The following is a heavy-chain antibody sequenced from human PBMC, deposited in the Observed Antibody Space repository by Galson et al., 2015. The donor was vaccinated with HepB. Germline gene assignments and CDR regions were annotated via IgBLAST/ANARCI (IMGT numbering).Heavy chain of an antibody. D-gene: IGHD1-26*01. V-gene: IGHV5-51*03. CDR3: ARLSDPEWEPDVFDI. CDR1: GYDFSKHW. Sequence: QSGAEVKKPGQSLKISCKGSGYDFSKHWIAWVRQMPGKGLEWMGIIYPGDSDTKFSPSFQGQVTFSADKSLTTAYVQWSSLKTSDTATYFCARLSDPEWEPDVFDIWGQGTVVTVSS. J-gene: IGHJ3*02. CDR2: IYPGDSDT.